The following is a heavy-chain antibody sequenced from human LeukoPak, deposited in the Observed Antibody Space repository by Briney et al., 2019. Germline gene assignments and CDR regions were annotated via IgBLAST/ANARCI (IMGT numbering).Heavy chain of an antibody. V-gene: IGHV1-69*06. CDR3: ARESGGDYYYYYMDV. CDR1: GGTFSSYA. CDR2: IIPIFGTA. D-gene: IGHD3-10*01. Sequence: GASVKVSCKASGGTFSSYAISRVRQAPGQGLEWMGGIIPIFGTANYAQKFQGRVTITADKSTSTAYMELSSLRSEDTAVYYCARESGGDYYYYYMDVWGKGTTVTVSS. J-gene: IGHJ6*03.